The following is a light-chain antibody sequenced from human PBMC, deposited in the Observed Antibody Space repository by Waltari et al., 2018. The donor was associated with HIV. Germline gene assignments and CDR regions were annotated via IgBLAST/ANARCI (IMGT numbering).Light chain of an antibody. V-gene: IGKV3-15*01. J-gene: IGKJ2*01. CDR2: GPS. Sequence: EIVMTQSPATLSVSPGERATLSCRASQSVSSNLAWYQKKPGQPPRLLIFGPSTRATGVPARFSGSVSGTEFSLTISSLQSEDFTVYYCQHYNNWPYPFGQGTKLEIK. CDR3: QHYNNWPYP. CDR1: QSVSSN.